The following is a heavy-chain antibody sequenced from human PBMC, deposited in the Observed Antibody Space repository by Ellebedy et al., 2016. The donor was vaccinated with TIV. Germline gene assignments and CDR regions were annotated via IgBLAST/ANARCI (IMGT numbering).Heavy chain of an antibody. J-gene: IGHJ3*01. CDR2: ISYDESNK. Sequence: GGSLRLXXAASGISFSTSGMHWVRQAPGKGLEWVAVISYDESNKYYADSVRGRFTISRDNSKNTLYLQMSSLRAEDTAVYYCARQFTAYSYGFDLWGQGTLVTVSS. CDR3: ARQFTAYSYGFDL. D-gene: IGHD4-11*01. V-gene: IGHV3-30*03. CDR1: GISFSTSG.